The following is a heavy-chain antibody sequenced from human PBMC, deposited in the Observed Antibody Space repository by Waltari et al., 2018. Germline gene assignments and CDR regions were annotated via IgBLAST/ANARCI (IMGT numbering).Heavy chain of an antibody. CDR1: GGSISSYY. Sequence: QVQLQESGPGLVKPSETLSLNCTVSGGSISSYYWRWFRQPPGKGLEWIGYIYYSGSTNYNPSLKSRVTISVDTSKNQFSLKLSSVTAADTAVYYCARGRGRAAAGYPSCYADWGQGTLVTVSS. CDR2: IYYSGST. J-gene: IGHJ4*02. CDR3: ARGRGRAAAGYPSCYAD. D-gene: IGHD6-13*01. V-gene: IGHV4-59*01.